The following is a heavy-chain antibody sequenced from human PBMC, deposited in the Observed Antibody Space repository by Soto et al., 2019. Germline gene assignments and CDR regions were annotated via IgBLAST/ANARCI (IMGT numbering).Heavy chain of an antibody. CDR3: AKDRKTYSSGWYVIEFDL. CDR1: GLTFRNYA. Sequence: PGGSLRLSCAASGLTFRNYAMGWVRQAPGKGLEWVSAISGSGGSTYYADSVKGRFTISRDNSKNTLYLQMNSLRAEDTAVYYCAKDRKTYSSGWYVIEFDLWGQGTLVTVSS. D-gene: IGHD6-19*01. CDR2: ISGSGGST. V-gene: IGHV3-23*01. J-gene: IGHJ5*02.